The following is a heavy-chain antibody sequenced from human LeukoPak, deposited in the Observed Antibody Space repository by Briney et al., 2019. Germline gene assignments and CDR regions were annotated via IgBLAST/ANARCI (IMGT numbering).Heavy chain of an antibody. J-gene: IGHJ4*02. Sequence: GGSLRLSCAACELTVSSYYMTWVRQAPGKGLEWVSLIYTGGNTYYADSVKDRFTISRDISRNTLYLQMNSLRADDTAVYYCASFRWNYHYFQSWGQGTLVTVSS. V-gene: IGHV3-66*01. CDR2: IYTGGNT. D-gene: IGHD1-7*01. CDR1: ELTVSSYY. CDR3: ASFRWNYHYFQS.